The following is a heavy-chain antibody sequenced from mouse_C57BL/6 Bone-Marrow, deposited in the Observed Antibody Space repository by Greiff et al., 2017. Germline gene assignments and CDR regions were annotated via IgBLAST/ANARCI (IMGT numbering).Heavy chain of an antibody. CDR1: GYTFTSYW. CDR3: ARSGPRGRSFDY. Sequence: VQLQQSGAELVKPGASVKMSCKASGYTFTSYWITWVKQRPGQGLEWIGDIYPTSGRTNYNEKFKGKAILTVDTSSNTAYMQLSSLTSEDSAVLYCARSGPRGRSFDYWGQGTTRTVSS. V-gene: IGHV1-55*01. CDR2: IYPTSGRT. D-gene: IGHD3-1*01. J-gene: IGHJ2*01.